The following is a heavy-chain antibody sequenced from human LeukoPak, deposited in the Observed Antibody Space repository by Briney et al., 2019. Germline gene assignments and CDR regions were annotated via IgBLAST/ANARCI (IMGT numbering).Heavy chain of an antibody. J-gene: IGHJ5*02. D-gene: IGHD3-10*01. CDR2: TYYRSKWYN. V-gene: IGHV6-1*01. CDR1: GDSDSSNSAA. CDR3: ASEYPYYYGSGSYFTWFDP. Sequence: SQTLSLTCAISGDSDSSNSAAWNWIRQSPSRGLEWLGKTYYRSKWYNDYALSVKSRITIKPDTSKNQFSLHLNSVTPEDTAVYYCASEYPYYYGSGSYFTWFDPWGQGTLVTVSS.